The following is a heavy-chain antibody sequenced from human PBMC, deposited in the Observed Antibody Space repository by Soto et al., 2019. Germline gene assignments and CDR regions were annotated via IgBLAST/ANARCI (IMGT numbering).Heavy chain of an antibody. CDR2: INPDSGRT. Sequence: QVQLVQSGPEVGKPGASVKVSCKASGYTFTGYYLHWVRQAPCQGLEWMGYINPDSGRTRYAQKFQGTVTMTRDTSITTAYLELSSLKYDDSAIFYCALSFSQTNIDVWGQGTTVIVSS. CDR1: GYTFTGYY. J-gene: IGHJ6*01. V-gene: IGHV1-2*02. CDR3: ALSFSQTNIDV.